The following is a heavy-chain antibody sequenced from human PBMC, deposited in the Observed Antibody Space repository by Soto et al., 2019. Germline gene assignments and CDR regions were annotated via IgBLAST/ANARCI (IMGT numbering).Heavy chain of an antibody. J-gene: IGHJ5*02. V-gene: IGHV4-30-4*01. D-gene: IGHD4-4*01. CDR1: GGSIFNGDYY. CDR2: ISNSGSS. Sequence: SETLSLTCTVSGGSIFNGDYYWSWIRQSPGKGLEWIGYISNSGSSYYNPSLKGRLSTSLDTSKNQLSLHLSSVTDADTAGYYCARVGTTLDIVTNNWFDPWGQGILVTVYS. CDR3: ARVGTTLDIVTNNWFDP.